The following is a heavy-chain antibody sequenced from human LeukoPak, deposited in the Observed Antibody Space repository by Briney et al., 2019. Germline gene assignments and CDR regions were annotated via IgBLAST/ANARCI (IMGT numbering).Heavy chain of an antibody. CDR3: ARRVMFDAFDI. Sequence: PSETLSLTCTVSGGSISSSSYYWGWIRQPPGKGLEWIGSIYYSGSTYYNPSLKGRVTISVDTSKNQFSLKLSSVTAADTAVYYCARRVMFDAFDIWGQGTMVTVSS. V-gene: IGHV4-39*01. J-gene: IGHJ3*02. CDR1: GGSISSSSYY. CDR2: IYYSGST. D-gene: IGHD3-10*02.